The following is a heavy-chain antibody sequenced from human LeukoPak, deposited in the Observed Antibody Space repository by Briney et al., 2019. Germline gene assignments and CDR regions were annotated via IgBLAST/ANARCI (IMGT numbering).Heavy chain of an antibody. CDR3: ARDNSVRDEAWWFNP. V-gene: IGHV1-46*01. D-gene: IGHD5-24*01. Sequence: ASVQVSCKAFGYTFTRHYMHLVRQAPGQGPEWMGVISPSGGSTTYAQKFQGSVTLTTDKPTSTDYLELSSLRSEDTAVYYCARDNSVRDEAWWFNPWGQGTLVTVSS. J-gene: IGHJ5*02. CDR1: GYTFTRHY. CDR2: ISPSGGST.